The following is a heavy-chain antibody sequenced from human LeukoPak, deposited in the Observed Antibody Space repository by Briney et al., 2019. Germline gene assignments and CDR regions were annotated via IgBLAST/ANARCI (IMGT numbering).Heavy chain of an antibody. J-gene: IGHJ4*02. D-gene: IGHD3-22*01. Sequence: PGESLRLSCAASGFTFSSYSMNWVRQAPGKGLEWVSSISTSSSYIYYADSVKGRFTISRDNAKNSLYLQMNSLRAEDTAVYYCARGTMTLDYWGQGTLVTVSS. CDR1: GFTFSSYS. CDR3: ARGTMTLDY. V-gene: IGHV3-21*01. CDR2: ISTSSSYI.